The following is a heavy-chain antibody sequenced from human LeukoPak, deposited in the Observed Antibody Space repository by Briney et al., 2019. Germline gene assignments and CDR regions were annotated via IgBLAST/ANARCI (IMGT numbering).Heavy chain of an antibody. Sequence: GGSLRLSCAASGFNFDDYVMNWVRQAPGKGLEWVSGINWNGGSRGYADSVKGRFTISRDNAKNSLYLQMNSLRAEDTAVYYCARDLGQYYDTSDNWFDPWGQGTLVTVSS. V-gene: IGHV3-20*04. CDR2: INWNGGSR. CDR1: GFNFDDYV. D-gene: IGHD3-22*01. CDR3: ARDLGQYYDTSDNWFDP. J-gene: IGHJ5*02.